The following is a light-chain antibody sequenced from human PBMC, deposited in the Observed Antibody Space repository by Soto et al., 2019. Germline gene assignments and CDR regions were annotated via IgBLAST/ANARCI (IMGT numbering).Light chain of an antibody. J-gene: IGLJ2*01. V-gene: IGLV2-11*01. CDR2: DVS. CDR1: SNAVGGHNY. Sequence: QSVLTQPRSLSGSPGQLVTMSCTGASNAVGGHNYVSWFQQHPGNAPKLLIYDVSKRPSGVPDRFSGSKSGNTASLTISGLQAEDEADYYCCSYTDSYTFVVFGGGTKVTVL. CDR3: CSYTDSYTFVV.